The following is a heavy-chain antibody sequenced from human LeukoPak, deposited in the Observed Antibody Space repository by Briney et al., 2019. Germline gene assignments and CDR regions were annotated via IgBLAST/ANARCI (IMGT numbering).Heavy chain of an antibody. D-gene: IGHD6-19*01. CDR1: GGSISSGTYY. CDR2: IYYSGST. J-gene: IGHJ4*02. V-gene: IGHV4-39*01. Sequence: SETLSLTCIVSGGSISSGTYYWGWIRQPPGKGLEWIGSIYYSGSTYYNPSLKSRVTISVDTSKNQFSLKLSSVTAADTAVYYCARVVPMYSSDWYDDYWGQGTLVTVSS. CDR3: ARVVPMYSSDWYDDY.